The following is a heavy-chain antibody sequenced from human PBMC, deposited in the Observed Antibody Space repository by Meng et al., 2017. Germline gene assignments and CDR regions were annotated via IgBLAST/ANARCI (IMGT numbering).Heavy chain of an antibody. CDR3: ARASFRDRYCSGGSCATDY. CDR2: ISSSSSYI. J-gene: IGHJ4*02. V-gene: IGHV3-21*01. CDR1: GFTFSSYS. D-gene: IGHD2-15*01. Sequence: GESLKISCAASGFTFSSYSMNWVRQAPGKGLEWVSSISSSSSYIYYADSVKGRFTISRDNAKNSLYLQRNSLRAEDTAVYYCARASFRDRYCSGGSCATDYWGQGTLVTVSS.